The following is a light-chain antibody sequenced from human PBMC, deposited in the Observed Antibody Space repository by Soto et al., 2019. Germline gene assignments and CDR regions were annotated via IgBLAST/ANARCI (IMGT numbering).Light chain of an antibody. J-gene: IGKJ4*01. CDR2: DAA. CDR1: QSVSNY. CDR3: QQRSNWPLLT. V-gene: IGKV3-11*01. Sequence: EIVLTQSPATLSLSPGERATLSCRASQSVSNYLAWYQQKPGQAPRLLIYDAAKMATGIPARFSGSESGTDFTLNISSPQPEDFAVDYCQQRSNWPLLTFGGGTKVEIK.